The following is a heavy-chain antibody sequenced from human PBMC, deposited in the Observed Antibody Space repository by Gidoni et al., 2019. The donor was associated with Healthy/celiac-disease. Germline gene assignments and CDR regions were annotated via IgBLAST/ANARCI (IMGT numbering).Heavy chain of an antibody. CDR2: INHSGST. Sequence: QVQLQQWCAGLLKPSETLSLNCAVYGGSSSGYYWSWIRQPPGKGLEWIGEINHSGSTNYNPSLKSRVTISVDTSKNQFSLKLSSVTAADTAVYYCARDLRWPLNWFDPWGQGTLVTVSS. CDR3: ARDLRWPLNWFDP. D-gene: IGHD4-17*01. V-gene: IGHV4-34*01. CDR1: GGSSSGYY. J-gene: IGHJ5*02.